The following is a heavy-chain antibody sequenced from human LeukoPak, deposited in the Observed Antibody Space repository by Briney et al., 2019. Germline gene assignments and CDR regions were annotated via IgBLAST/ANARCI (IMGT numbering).Heavy chain of an antibody. CDR2: IYYSGST. CDR3: AGHPDIVVRTKDY. V-gene: IGHV4-39*01. D-gene: IGHD2-2*01. J-gene: IGHJ4*02. Sequence: SETLSLTCTVSGGSISSSSYCWGWIRQPPGKGLEWIGNIYYSGSTYYNPSLKSRVTISVDTSKNHFSLKLSSVTAADTAVYYCAGHPDIVVRTKDYWGQGTLVTVSS. CDR1: GGSISSSSYC.